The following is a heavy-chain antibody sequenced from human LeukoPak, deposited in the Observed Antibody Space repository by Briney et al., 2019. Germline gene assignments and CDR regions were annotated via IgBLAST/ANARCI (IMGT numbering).Heavy chain of an antibody. J-gene: IGHJ4*02. Sequence: PRGSLRHSSADSGFTFSSYAISWVRQVPGKRLEWVSAISSGAGTTGYADSVKGRFTISRVNSKSTIYLQMNSLRAEDTAIYYCAKDLEQSYSGWSSSYDAWGQGTLVTVSS. CDR3: AKDLEQSYSGWSSSYDA. D-gene: IGHD6-19*01. CDR2: ISSGAGTT. CDR1: GFTFSSYA. V-gene: IGHV3-23*01.